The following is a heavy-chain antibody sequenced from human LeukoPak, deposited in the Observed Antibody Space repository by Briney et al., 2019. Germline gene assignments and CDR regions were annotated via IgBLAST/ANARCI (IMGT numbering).Heavy chain of an antibody. CDR2: IWYDGSNK. CDR1: GFTFSSYG. V-gene: IGHV3-33*01. CDR3: ARDARYSYGLSHAFDI. Sequence: PGGSLRLSCAASGFTFSSYGMHWVRQAPGKGLEWVAVIWYDGSNKYYADSVKGRFTISRDNSKNTLYLQMNSLRAEDTAVYYCARDARYSYGLSHAFDIWGQGTMVTVSS. J-gene: IGHJ3*02. D-gene: IGHD5-18*01.